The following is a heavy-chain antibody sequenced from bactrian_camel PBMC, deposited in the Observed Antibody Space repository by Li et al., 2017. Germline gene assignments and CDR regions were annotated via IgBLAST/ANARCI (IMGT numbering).Heavy chain of an antibody. D-gene: IGHD3*01. CDR3: AADPWPPRCRTQTGGMGEYNY. J-gene: IGHJ4*01. CDR2: LTSYGTT. CDR1: GFSFDDSD. V-gene: IGHV3S53*01. Sequence: HVQLVESGGGSVQPGGSLRLSCIGSGFSFDDSDMGWYRQGPGGECKLVSSLTSYGTTTYADSVKGRFTISLDNAENTLYLQMNSLKPEDTAMYYCAADPWPPRCRTQTGGMGEYNYWGQGTQVTVS.